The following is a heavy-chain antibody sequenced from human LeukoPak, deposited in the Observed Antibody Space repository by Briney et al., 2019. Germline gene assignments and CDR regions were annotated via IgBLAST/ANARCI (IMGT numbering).Heavy chain of an antibody. D-gene: IGHD5-24*01. Sequence: PSETLSLTCAVYGGSFSGYYWSWNRQPPGKGLEWIGEINHSGSTNYNPSLKSRVTISVDTSKNQFSLKLSSVTAADTAVYYRASRRRDGYNYRIPLVGAFDIWGQGTMVTVSS. CDR3: ASRRRDGYNYRIPLVGAFDI. J-gene: IGHJ3*02. CDR1: GGSFSGYY. V-gene: IGHV4-34*01. CDR2: INHSGST.